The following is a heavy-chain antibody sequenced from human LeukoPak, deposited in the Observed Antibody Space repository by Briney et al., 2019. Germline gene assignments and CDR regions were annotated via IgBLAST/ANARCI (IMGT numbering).Heavy chain of an antibody. CDR3: ARARYNNGLDY. CDR2: IKTDGSSI. V-gene: IGHV3-74*01. CDR1: GFTFSSYW. Sequence: GGSLRLSCTASGFTFSSYWMHWVRQAPGKGLVWVSHIKTDGSSINYADSVKGRFTISRDNAKNTLYLHMNSLRAEDTAVYYCARARYNNGLDYWGQGTLVTASS. D-gene: IGHD1-14*01. J-gene: IGHJ4*02.